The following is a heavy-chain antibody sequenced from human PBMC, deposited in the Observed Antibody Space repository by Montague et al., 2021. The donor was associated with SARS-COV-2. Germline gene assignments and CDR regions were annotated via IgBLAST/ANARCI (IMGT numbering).Heavy chain of an antibody. CDR1: GGSFGDDH. D-gene: IGHD3-22*01. V-gene: IGHV4-34*01. Sequence: SETLSLTCAVYGGSFGDDHWSWIRQPPGKGPEWIGDIKQSGSTNYNPSLKSRGTISVDTSKNQFSLKLTSVTAADTAVYFCARGHLSVSMIVVVFTSASYYFDYGGQGAQVTVSS. CDR2: IKQSGST. J-gene: IGHJ4*02. CDR3: ARGHLSVSMIVVVFTSASYYFDY.